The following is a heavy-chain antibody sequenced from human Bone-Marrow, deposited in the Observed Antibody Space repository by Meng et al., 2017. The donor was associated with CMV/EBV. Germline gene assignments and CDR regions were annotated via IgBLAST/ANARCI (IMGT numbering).Heavy chain of an antibody. D-gene: IGHD2-2*01. CDR3: ARVIVVVPAALHYFDY. Sequence: GESLKISCAASGFTVSSNYMSWVRQAPGKGLEWVSVIYSGGSTYCADSVKGRFTISRDNSKNTMYLQMNSLRAEDTAVYYCARVIVVVPAALHYFDYWGQGTLVTVSS. CDR1: GFTVSSNY. V-gene: IGHV3-66*02. CDR2: IYSGGST. J-gene: IGHJ4*02.